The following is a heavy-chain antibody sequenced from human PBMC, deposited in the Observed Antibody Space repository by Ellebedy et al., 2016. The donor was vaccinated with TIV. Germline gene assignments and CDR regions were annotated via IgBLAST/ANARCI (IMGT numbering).Heavy chain of an antibody. D-gene: IGHD6-19*01. J-gene: IGHJ4*02. Sequence: GESLKISCAASGFTFSSYWMSWVRQAPGKGLEWVSVIYSGGSTYYADSVKGRFTISRDNSKNTLYLQMNSLRAEDTAVYYCAGGISVAGTSLGFWGQGTLVTVSS. CDR2: IYSGGST. CDR3: AGGISVAGTSLGF. CDR1: GFTFSSYW. V-gene: IGHV3-53*01.